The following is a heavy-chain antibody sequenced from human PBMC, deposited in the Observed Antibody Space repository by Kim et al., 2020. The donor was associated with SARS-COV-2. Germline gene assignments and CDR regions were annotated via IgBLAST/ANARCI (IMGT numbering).Heavy chain of an antibody. Sequence: GGSLRLSCAASGFTFSNAWMSWVRQAPGKGLEWVGRIKSKTDGGTTDYAAPVKGRFTISRDDSKNTLYLQMNSLKTEDTAVYYCTTDRLYDILTGYYNLDYWGQGTLVTVSS. J-gene: IGHJ4*02. CDR1: GFTFSNAW. CDR2: IKSKTDGGTT. D-gene: IGHD3-9*01. CDR3: TTDRLYDILTGYYNLDY. V-gene: IGHV3-15*01.